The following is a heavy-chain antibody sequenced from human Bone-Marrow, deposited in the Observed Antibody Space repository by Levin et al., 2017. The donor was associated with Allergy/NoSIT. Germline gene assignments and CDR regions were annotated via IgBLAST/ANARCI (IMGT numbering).Heavy chain of an antibody. Sequence: RGESLKISCKGSGYTFTTYWIGWMRQMPGKGLEWMGIIYPDDSDTKYSPSFQGQVTISADKSISTTYLQWSSMKASDTAMYYCARRGSGDYDPLDYWGQGTLVTVSS. D-gene: IGHD6-19*01. CDR3: ARRGSGDYDPLDY. V-gene: IGHV5-51*01. J-gene: IGHJ4*02. CDR2: IYPDDSDT. CDR1: GYTFTTYW.